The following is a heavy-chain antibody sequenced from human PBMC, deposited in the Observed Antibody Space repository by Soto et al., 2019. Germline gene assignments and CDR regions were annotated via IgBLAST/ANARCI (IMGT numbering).Heavy chain of an antibody. CDR3: ARGEGAYCGGDCYYYYYGMDV. CDR2: ITPIFGTA. D-gene: IGHD2-21*02. J-gene: IGHJ6*02. Sequence: QVQLVQSGAEVKKPGSSVKVSCKASGGTFSSYAISWVRQAPGQGLEWMGGITPIFGTANYAQKFQGRVTITADESTSTAYMELSSLRSEDTAVYYCARGEGAYCGGDCYYYYYGMDVWGQGTTVTVSS. V-gene: IGHV1-69*01. CDR1: GGTFSSYA.